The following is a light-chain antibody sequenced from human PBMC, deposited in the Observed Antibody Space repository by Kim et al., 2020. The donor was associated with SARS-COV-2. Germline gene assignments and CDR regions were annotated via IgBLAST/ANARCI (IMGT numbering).Light chain of an antibody. J-gene: IGLJ1*01. Sequence: SYALTQPPSLSVSPGQTARITFSGDALPKQYAYWYQQKPGQAPVLVIYTDSARPSGIPERFSGSSSGTTVPLTISGVQAEDEADYYCQSADSSGTYVFGT. CDR1: ALPKQY. CDR3: QSADSSGTYV. CDR2: TDS. V-gene: IGLV3-25*03.